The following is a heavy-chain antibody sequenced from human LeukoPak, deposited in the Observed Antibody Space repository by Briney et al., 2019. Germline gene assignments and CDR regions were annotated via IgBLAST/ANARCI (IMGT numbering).Heavy chain of an antibody. V-gene: IGHV4-39*07. J-gene: IGHJ4*02. CDR2: IYFSGNT. Sequence: SETLSLTCTVSGGSISSSSYYWAWLRQPPGKGLEWIGNIYFSGNTYYNPSLQSRVTMSVDTSKNQFSLKLNSVTAADTAVYYCARVSGSWPHYYFDYWGQGTRVTASS. CDR3: ARVSGSWPHYYFDY. D-gene: IGHD6-13*01. CDR1: GGSISSSSYY.